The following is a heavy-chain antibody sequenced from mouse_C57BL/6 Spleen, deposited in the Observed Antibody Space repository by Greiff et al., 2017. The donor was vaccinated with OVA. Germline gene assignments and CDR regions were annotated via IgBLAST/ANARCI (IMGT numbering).Heavy chain of an antibody. CDR2: IYPGSGST. Sequence: VQLQQPGAELVKPGASVKMSCKASGYTFTSYWITWVKQRPGQGLEWIGDIYPGSGSTNYNEKFKSKATLTVDTSSSTAYMQLSSLTSEDSAVYYCARRDSSGWVFAYWGQGTLVTVSA. CDR3: ARRDSSGWVFAY. V-gene: IGHV1-55*01. J-gene: IGHJ3*01. D-gene: IGHD3-2*02. CDR1: GYTFTSYW.